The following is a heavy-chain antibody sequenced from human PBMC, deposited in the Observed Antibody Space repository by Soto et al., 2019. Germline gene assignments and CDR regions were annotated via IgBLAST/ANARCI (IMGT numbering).Heavy chain of an antibody. CDR1: GYSISSSNW. CDR2: IYYSGST. V-gene: IGHV4-28*01. D-gene: IGHD6-19*01. CDR3: ARTFTGYSSGWPFDY. J-gene: IGHJ4*02. Sequence: SETLSLTCAVSGYSISSSNWWGWIRQPPGKGLEWIGYIYYSGSTYYNPSLKSRVTMSVDTSKNQFSLKLSSVTAVDTAVYYCARTFTGYSSGWPFDYWGQGTLVTVSS.